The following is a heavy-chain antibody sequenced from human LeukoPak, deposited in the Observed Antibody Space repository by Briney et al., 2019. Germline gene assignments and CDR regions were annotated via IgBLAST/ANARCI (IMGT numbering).Heavy chain of an antibody. CDR2: ISAYNGNT. Sequence: ASVKVSCKASGYTFTSYGISWVRQAPGQGLEWMGWISAYNGNTNYARKLQGRVTMTTDTSTSTAYMELRSLRSDDTAVYYCARAPSQGVVPAFDPWGQGTLVTVSS. D-gene: IGHD2-2*01. CDR3: ARAPSQGVVPAFDP. J-gene: IGHJ5*02. CDR1: GYTFTSYG. V-gene: IGHV1-18*04.